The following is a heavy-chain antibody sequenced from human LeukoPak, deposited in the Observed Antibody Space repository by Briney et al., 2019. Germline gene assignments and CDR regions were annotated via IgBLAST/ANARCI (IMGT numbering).Heavy chain of an antibody. CDR2: IYHSGST. CDR3: ARGSGYRGGFDY. Sequence: SETLSLTCTVSGYSISSGYYWGWIRQPPGKGLEWIGSIYHSGSTYYNPSLKSRVTISVDTSKNQFSLKLSSVTAADTAVYYCARGSGYRGGFDYWGQGTLVTVSS. CDR1: GYSISSGYY. V-gene: IGHV4-38-2*02. J-gene: IGHJ4*02. D-gene: IGHD3-3*01.